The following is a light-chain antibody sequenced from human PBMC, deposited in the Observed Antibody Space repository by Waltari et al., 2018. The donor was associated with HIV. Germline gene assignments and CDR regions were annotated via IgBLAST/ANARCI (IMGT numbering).Light chain of an antibody. CDR2: DVS. CDR3: SAYARSAAHVI. V-gene: IGLV2-14*03. J-gene: IGLJ2*01. CDR1: SRDVGGYRY. Sequence: QSALTQPASVSGSPGQSLTISCSGTSRDVGGYRYVSWYQQHPGKAPKLVIFDVSNRPSGVSNRFPASRSGNTASLTISGLQTEDEGDYFCSAYARSAAHVIFGGGTKLTVL.